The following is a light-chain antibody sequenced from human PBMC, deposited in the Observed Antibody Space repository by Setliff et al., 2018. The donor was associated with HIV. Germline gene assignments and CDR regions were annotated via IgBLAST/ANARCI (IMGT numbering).Light chain of an antibody. CDR2: DVS. Sequence: QSVLTQPASVSGSPGQSITISCSGTSSDVGGHNYVSWYQLHPGKAPKLIISDVSDRPSGVSNRFSGSKSGNTASLTISGLQAEDEADYYCSSYAITNTLPFGTGTKVTVL. J-gene: IGLJ1*01. CDR1: SSDVGGHNY. V-gene: IGLV2-14*01. CDR3: SSYAITNTLP.